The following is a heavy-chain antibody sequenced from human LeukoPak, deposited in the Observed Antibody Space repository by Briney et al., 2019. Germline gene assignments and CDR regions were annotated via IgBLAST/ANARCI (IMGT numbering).Heavy chain of an antibody. CDR2: IKKDGGDK. D-gene: IGHD2/OR15-2a*01. V-gene: IGHV3-7*04. J-gene: IGHJ3*02. Sequence: GGSLRLSRAASRFTFSSYWMSWVRQAPGKGLEWVAHIKKDGGDKYYVESVKGRFIISRDNAKNSLYLQMNSLRAEDTALYYCARIALNIRNGFDMWGQGTMVTVSS. CDR1: RFTFSSYW. CDR3: ARIALNIRNGFDM.